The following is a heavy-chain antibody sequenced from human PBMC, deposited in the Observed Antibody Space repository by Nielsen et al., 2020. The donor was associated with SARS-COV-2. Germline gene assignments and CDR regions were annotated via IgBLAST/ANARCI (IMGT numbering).Heavy chain of an antibody. V-gene: IGHV1-2*04. D-gene: IGHD2-2*01. J-gene: IGHJ6*02. Sequence: WVRQAPGQGLEWMGWINPNSGGTNYAQKFQGWVTITRDTSASTAYMELSSLRSEDTAVYYCARETSTRYCSSTSCYYYYGMDVWGQGTTVTVSS. CDR3: ARETSTRYCSSTSCYYYYGMDV. CDR2: INPNSGGT.